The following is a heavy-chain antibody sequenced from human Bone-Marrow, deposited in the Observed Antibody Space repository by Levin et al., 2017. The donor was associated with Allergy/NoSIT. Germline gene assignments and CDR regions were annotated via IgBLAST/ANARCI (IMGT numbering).Heavy chain of an antibody. CDR1: GGSISSGDFS. J-gene: IGHJ4*02. V-gene: IGHV4-30-2*01. CDR3: ARGHYSDTSDYVEGAPGGLFYFDY. D-gene: IGHD3-22*01. Sequence: NSSETLSLTCAVSGGSISSGDFSWSWIRQTPGEGLEWIGYIFDSGNTYYNPSLESQVTISLDRSKNQFSLKLTSVTAADTAVYYCARGHYSDTSDYVEGAPGGLFYFDYWGQGTLVTVSS. CDR2: IFDSGNT.